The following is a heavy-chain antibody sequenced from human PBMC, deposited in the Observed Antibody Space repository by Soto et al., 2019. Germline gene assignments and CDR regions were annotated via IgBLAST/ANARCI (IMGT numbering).Heavy chain of an antibody. CDR1: GYTFTDYC. CDR2: INPNSGGT. CDR3: ASGLGYCSGGSCCAY. Sequence: ASVKVSCKASGYTFTDYCLHWVRQAPGQRLEWMGWINPNSGGTNYAQKFQGRVTMTRDTSASTAYMELNRLRSDDTAVYYCASGLGYCSGGSCCAYWGQGTLVTVSS. V-gene: IGHV1-2*02. D-gene: IGHD2-15*01. J-gene: IGHJ4*02.